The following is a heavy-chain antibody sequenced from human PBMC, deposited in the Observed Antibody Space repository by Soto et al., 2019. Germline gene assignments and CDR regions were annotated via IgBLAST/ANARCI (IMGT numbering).Heavy chain of an antibody. V-gene: IGHV3-53*02. J-gene: IGHJ2*01. Sequence: EVQLVETGGGLIQPGGSLRLSCAASGFTVSSNYMSWVRQAPGKGLEWVSVIYSGGSTYYADSVKGRFTISRDNSKHTLDLQMNSLRADDTAVYYCAGPSSGWSAHTGPGYFDLWGRGTLVTVSS. D-gene: IGHD6-19*01. CDR2: IYSGGST. CDR3: AGPSSGWSAHTGPGYFDL. CDR1: GFTVSSNY.